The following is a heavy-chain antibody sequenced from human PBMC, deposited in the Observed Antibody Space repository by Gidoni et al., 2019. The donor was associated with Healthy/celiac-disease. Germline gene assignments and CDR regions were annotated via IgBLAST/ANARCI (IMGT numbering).Heavy chain of an antibody. V-gene: IGHV3-21*01. Sequence: EVQLVESGGGLVKPGGSLRLSCAASGFTFSSYRMNWFRQAPGKGLEWVSSISSSSSYIYYADSVKGRFTISRDNAKNSLYLQMNSLRAEDTAVYYCARDGPRDGYNFPDYWGQGTLVTVSS. CDR3: ARDGPRDGYNFPDY. CDR1: GFTFSSYR. J-gene: IGHJ4*02. CDR2: ISSSSSYI. D-gene: IGHD5-12*01.